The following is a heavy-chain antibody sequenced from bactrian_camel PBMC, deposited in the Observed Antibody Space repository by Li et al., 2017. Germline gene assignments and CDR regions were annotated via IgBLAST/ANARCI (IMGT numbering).Heavy chain of an antibody. V-gene: IGHV3S25*01. J-gene: IGHJ4*01. CDR1: GFTSSSYW. CDR3: VRDLVVAGETAH. CDR2: IGSGGGTT. Sequence: QLVESGGGLVQPGGSLRLSCVVSGFTSSSYWMYWVRQAPGKGLEWVSTIGSGGGTTYYADSVKGRFTISRDNAKNSVYLQMNSLKPEDTAVYYCVRDLVVAGETAHWGQGTQVTV. D-gene: IGHD6*01.